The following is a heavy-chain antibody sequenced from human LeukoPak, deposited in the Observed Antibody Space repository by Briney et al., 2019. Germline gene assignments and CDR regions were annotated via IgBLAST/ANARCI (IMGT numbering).Heavy chain of an antibody. V-gene: IGHV4-30-4*08. J-gene: IGHJ4*02. CDR2: IYYSGST. D-gene: IGHD6-13*01. CDR1: GGSISSGDYY. Sequence: PSQTLSLTCTVSGGSISSGDYYWSWIRQPPGKGLEWIGYIYYSGSTYYNPSLKSRVTISVDTSKNQFSLKLSSVTAADTAVYYCARGPLSSSWYVDYFDYWGQGTLVTASS. CDR3: ARGPLSSSWYVDYFDY.